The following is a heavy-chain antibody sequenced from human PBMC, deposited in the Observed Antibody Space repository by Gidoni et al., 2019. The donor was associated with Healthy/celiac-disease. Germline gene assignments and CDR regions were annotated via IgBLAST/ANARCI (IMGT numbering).Heavy chain of an antibody. Sequence: VQLVASGGGLVKPGGSLSLSCSASDFTCSSYSMNWVRQAPGKGLGWVSSISRSSSYIYYADSVKGRFTISRDNAKNSLYLQMNSLRAEDTAVYYCACSPGIAVAGTPYWGQGTLGTVSS. CDR3: ACSPGIAVAGTPY. CDR2: ISRSSSYI. D-gene: IGHD6-19*01. J-gene: IGHJ4*02. V-gene: IGHV3-21*01. CDR1: DFTCSSYS.